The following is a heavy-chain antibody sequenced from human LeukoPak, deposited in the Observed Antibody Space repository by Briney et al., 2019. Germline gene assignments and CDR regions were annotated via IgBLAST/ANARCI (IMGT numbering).Heavy chain of an antibody. V-gene: IGHV3-53*01. CDR3: ARDRKGPTY. J-gene: IGHJ4*02. CDR2: IYSGGST. Sequence: GGSLRLSCAPSGLTVSNSYMSWVRQAPGKGLEWVSVIYSGGSTYYADSVKGRFTISRDNSKNTLYLQMNSLRAEDTAVYYCARDRKGPTYWGQGTLVTVSS. CDR1: GLTVSNSY.